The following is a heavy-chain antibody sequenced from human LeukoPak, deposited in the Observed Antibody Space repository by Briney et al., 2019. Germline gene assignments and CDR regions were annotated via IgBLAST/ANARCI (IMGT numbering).Heavy chain of an antibody. D-gene: IGHD2-15*01. J-gene: IGHJ6*02. CDR1: GAPITRYY. V-gene: IGHV4-34*01. CDR2: INHSGST. CDR3: ARSPRSGRNLGYGMDV. Sequence: SETLSLTCTVSGAPITRYYWSWIRQPPGKGLEWIGEINHSGSTNYNPSLKSRVTISVDTSKNQFSLKLSSVTAADTAVYYCARSPRSGRNLGYGMDVWGQGTTVTVSS.